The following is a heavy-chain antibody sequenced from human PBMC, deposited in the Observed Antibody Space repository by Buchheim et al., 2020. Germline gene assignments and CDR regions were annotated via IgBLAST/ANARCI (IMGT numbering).Heavy chain of an antibody. J-gene: IGHJ4*02. CDR2: INPSGGST. CDR3: ASGPYYYDSSGYYFWVFDY. CDR1: GYTFTSYY. Sequence: QVQLVQSGAEVKKPGASVKVSCKASGYTFTSYYMHWVRQAPGQGLEWMGIINPSGGSTSYAQKFQGRVTITADKSTSTAYMELSSLRSEDTAVYYCASGPYYYDSSGYYFWVFDYWGQGTL. V-gene: IGHV1-46*01. D-gene: IGHD3-22*01.